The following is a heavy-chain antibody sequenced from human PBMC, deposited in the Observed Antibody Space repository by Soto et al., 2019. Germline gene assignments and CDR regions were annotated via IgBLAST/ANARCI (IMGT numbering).Heavy chain of an antibody. J-gene: IGHJ3*02. Sequence: GGSLRLSCAASGFTVSSNYMSWVRQAPGKGLEWVSVIYSGGSTYYADCVKGRFTISRDNSKNTLYLQMNSLRAEDTAVYYCARDKDSSGHVDAFDIWGQRTMVTVS. V-gene: IGHV3-53*01. CDR2: IYSGGST. D-gene: IGHD3-22*01. CDR3: ARDKDSSGHVDAFDI. CDR1: GFTVSSNY.